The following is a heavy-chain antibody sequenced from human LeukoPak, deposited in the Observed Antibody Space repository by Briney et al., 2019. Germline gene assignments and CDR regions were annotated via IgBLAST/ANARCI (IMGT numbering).Heavy chain of an antibody. D-gene: IGHD4-17*01. CDR2: ITWDGRST. J-gene: IGHJ4*02. V-gene: IGHV3-43D*03. CDR3: ARDKYGYFDF. CDR1: GFSFDDYA. Sequence: GGSLRLSCAASGFSFDDYAMHWVRQRPGKGLGWVSLITWDGRSTYYIDSVKGRFTISRDNNENTLYLQMNSLRGDDTALYYCARDKYGYFDFWGQGTLVTVSS.